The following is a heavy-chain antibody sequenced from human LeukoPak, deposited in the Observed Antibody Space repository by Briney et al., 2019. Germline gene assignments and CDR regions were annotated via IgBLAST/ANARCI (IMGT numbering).Heavy chain of an antibody. D-gene: IGHD3-22*01. CDR3: AREYDYYDSSGYPRRDAFDI. CDR2: INPNSGGT. CDR1: GYTFTGYY. Sequence: GASVKVSCKASGYTFTGYYMHWVRRAPGQGLEWMGRINPNSGGTNYAQKFQGRVTMTRETSISTAYMGLSRLRSDDTAVYYCAREYDYYDSSGYPRRDAFDIWGQGTMVTVSS. J-gene: IGHJ3*02. V-gene: IGHV1-2*06.